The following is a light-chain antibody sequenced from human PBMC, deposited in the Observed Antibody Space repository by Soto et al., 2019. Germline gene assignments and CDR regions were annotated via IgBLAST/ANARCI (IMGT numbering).Light chain of an antibody. CDR3: LQHNDFPPT. Sequence: DIQMTQSPSSLSASVGDRVTITCRASQDIRNDLGWYQQKPGKAPKHLIYAASSLQSGVPSRFSGSGSGTESTLTVSRLQPEDYATDFCLQHNDFPPTFGHGTKVEI. J-gene: IGKJ1*01. CDR2: AAS. V-gene: IGKV1-17*01. CDR1: QDIRND.